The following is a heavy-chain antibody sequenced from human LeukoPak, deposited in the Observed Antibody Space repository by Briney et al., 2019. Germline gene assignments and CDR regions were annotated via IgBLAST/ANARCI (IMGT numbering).Heavy chain of an antibody. J-gene: IGHJ3*02. Sequence: SETLSLTCAVYGGSFSGYHWSWIRQSAGRGLEWIGQINHSGGTDYNASVQSRVTISIDTARNQFSLRLSSLTAADTAIYYCARRPDGFDIWGQGTTVIVST. CDR1: GGSFSGYH. CDR2: INHSGGT. V-gene: IGHV4-34*01. CDR3: ARRPDGFDI.